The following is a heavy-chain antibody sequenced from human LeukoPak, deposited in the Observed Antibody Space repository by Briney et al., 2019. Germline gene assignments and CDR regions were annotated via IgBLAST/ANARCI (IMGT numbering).Heavy chain of an antibody. CDR1: GFTFIDYD. V-gene: IGHV3-13*01. CDR3: ARGGIQVSGIDEFDY. CDR2: IGIRGDT. D-gene: IGHD6-19*01. Sequence: GGSLRLSCAASGFTFIDYDMHWVRQVIGKGLEWVSAIGIRGDTHYSGSVKGRFTISRENAESSLYLQMNSLRAGDTAVYYCARGGIQVSGIDEFDYWGQGTLVGVSS. J-gene: IGHJ4*02.